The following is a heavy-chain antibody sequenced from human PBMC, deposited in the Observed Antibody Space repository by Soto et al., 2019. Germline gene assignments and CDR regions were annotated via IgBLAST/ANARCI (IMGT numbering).Heavy chain of an antibody. D-gene: IGHD2-15*01. CDR3: DRDWGLYCSGGSCHPIDP. CDR2: IYYSGST. J-gene: IGHJ5*02. V-gene: IGHV4-30-4*01. CDR1: GGSISSGDYY. Sequence: PSETLSLTCTVSGGSISSGDYYWSWIRQPPGKGLEWIGYIYYSGSTYYNPSLKSRVTISVDTSKNQFSLKLSSVTAADTAVYYCDRDWGLYCSGGSCHPIDPWGQGTLVTVSS.